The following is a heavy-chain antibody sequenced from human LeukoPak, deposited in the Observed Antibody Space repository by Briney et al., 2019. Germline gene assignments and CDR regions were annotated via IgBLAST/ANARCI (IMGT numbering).Heavy chain of an antibody. V-gene: IGHV3-30*18. CDR1: GFTFIGYA. Sequence: PGRSLRLSCAASGFTFIGYAMHWVRQAPGKGLEWVAVISNDGSTKYYADSVKGRFTISRDNSENTLFLLGSSLRAEDTAIYYCAKQAYDSPRTDFDYWGQGTLVTVSS. CDR2: ISNDGSTK. CDR3: AKQAYDSPRTDFDY. D-gene: IGHD3-22*01. J-gene: IGHJ4*02.